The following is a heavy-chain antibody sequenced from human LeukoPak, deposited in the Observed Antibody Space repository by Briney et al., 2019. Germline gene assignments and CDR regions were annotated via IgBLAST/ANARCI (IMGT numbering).Heavy chain of an antibody. V-gene: IGHV4-39*01. CDR3: ARHRHYDRTFDP. Sequence: SETLSLTCTVSGGSISSSSYYWGWIRQPPGKGREWIGSIYYSGSTYYSPSLKSRVTISVDTSKNQFSLKLSSVTAADTAEYYCARHRHYDRTFDPWGQGTLVTVSS. J-gene: IGHJ5*02. CDR2: IYYSGST. CDR1: GGSISSSSYY. D-gene: IGHD3-3*01.